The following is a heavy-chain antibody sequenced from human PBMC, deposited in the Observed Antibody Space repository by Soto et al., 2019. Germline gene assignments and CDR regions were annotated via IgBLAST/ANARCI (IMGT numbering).Heavy chain of an antibody. J-gene: IGHJ6*02. CDR2: INHSGST. V-gene: IGHV4-34*01. D-gene: IGHD3-10*01. Sequence: SETLSLTCAVYGGSFSGYYWSWIRQPPGKGLEWIGEINHSGSTNYNPSLKSRVTISVDTSKNQFSLKLSSVTAADTAVYYCARPSGFPPTKYYYGMDVWGQGTTVTVS. CDR1: GGSFSGYY. CDR3: ARPSGFPPTKYYYGMDV.